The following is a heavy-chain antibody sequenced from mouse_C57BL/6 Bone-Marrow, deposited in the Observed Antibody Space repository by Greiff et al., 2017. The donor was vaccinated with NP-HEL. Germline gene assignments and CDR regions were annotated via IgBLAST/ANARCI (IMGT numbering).Heavy chain of an antibody. CDR3: ARDSLVFDV. Sequence: EVKLMESGGGLVKPGGSLKLSCAASGFTFSSYAMSWVRQTPEKRLEWVATISDGGSYTYYPDNVKGRFTISRDNAKNNLYLQMSHLKSEDTAMYCCARDSLVFDVWGTGTTVTVSS. V-gene: IGHV5-4*01. J-gene: IGHJ1*03. CDR2: ISDGGSYT. CDR1: GFTFSSYA.